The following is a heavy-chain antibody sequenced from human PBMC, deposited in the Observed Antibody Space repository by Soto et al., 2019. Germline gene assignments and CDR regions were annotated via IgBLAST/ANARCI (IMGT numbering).Heavy chain of an antibody. Sequence: SVKVSCKASGGTFSSYAISWVRQAPGQGLEWMGGIIPIFGTANYAQKFQGRVTITADESTSTAYMELSSLRSGDTAVYYCADGAAAGLSFDPWGQGTLVTVSS. CDR1: GGTFSSYA. D-gene: IGHD6-13*01. CDR2: IIPIFGTA. CDR3: ADGAAAGLSFDP. V-gene: IGHV1-69*13. J-gene: IGHJ5*02.